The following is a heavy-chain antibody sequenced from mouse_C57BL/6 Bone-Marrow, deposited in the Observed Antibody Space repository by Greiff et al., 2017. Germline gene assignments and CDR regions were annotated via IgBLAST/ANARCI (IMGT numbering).Heavy chain of an antibody. Sequence: EVQLQQSGAELVRPGASVKLSCTASGFNIKADYMHWVKQRPEQGLEWIGWIDPENGDTEYASKFQGKATITAETYSNPAYLQLSSLTSEYTAVYYCTFYSNLGYWGQVTTLTVFS. CDR3: TFYSNLGY. CDR2: IDPENGDT. CDR1: GFNIKADY. J-gene: IGHJ2*01. V-gene: IGHV14-4*01. D-gene: IGHD2-5*01.